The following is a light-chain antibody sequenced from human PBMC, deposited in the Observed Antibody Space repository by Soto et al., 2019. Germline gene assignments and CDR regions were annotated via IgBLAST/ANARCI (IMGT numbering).Light chain of an antibody. CDR2: VAS. J-gene: IGKJ5*01. CDR1: QSVSRD. V-gene: IGKV3-11*01. CDR3: NNRSDWSIT. Sequence: ELVLTQSPGTMSLSPEARATLSCRSSQSVSRDLAWYRQKPGQAPRVVIYVASTRAAGIPYRFSGTGSGTDCTLKISSVEPEEVAVDYCNNRSDWSITVGNGKRLVIK.